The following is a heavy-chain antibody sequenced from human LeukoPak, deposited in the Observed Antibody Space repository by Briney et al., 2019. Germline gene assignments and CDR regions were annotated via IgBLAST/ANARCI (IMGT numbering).Heavy chain of an antibody. Sequence: ASVKVSCRASGYTFTGYYMHWVRQAPGQGLEWMGWINPNSGGTNYAQKFQGRVTMTRDTSISTAYMELSRLRSDDTAVYYCARGSPCGGDCPGSFDYWGQGTLVTVSS. CDR2: INPNSGGT. CDR1: GYTFTGYY. J-gene: IGHJ4*02. CDR3: ARGSPCGGDCPGSFDY. D-gene: IGHD2-21*02. V-gene: IGHV1-2*02.